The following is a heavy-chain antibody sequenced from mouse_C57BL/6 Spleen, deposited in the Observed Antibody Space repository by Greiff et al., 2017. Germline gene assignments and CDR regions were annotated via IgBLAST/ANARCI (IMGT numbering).Heavy chain of an antibody. CDR1: GYTFTDYE. Sequence: QVQLQQSGAALVRPGASVTLSCKASGYTFTDYEMHWVKQTPVHGLEWIGAIDPETGGTAYNQKFKGKAILTADKSSSTAYMELRSLTSEDSAVYYCTRGDYYGTSWFAYWGQGTLVTVSA. J-gene: IGHJ3*01. D-gene: IGHD1-1*01. CDR2: IDPETGGT. V-gene: IGHV1-15*01. CDR3: TRGDYYGTSWFAY.